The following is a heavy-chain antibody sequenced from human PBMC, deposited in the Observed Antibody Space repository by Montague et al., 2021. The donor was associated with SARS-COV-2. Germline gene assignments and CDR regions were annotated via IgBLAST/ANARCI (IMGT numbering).Heavy chain of an antibody. Sequence: PALVKPTQTLTLTCAVSGFSLNTDGVGMAWLRPPPGKPLEWLQLIFWDGEQRYSPPLKTRVTITKATSRNRVVLTMTNLDPVDAATYYCARRYDFHRADAFDVWGQGTLVSVSS. CDR1: GFSLNTDGVG. J-gene: IGHJ3*01. CDR2: IFWDGEQ. D-gene: IGHD3-3*01. V-gene: IGHV2-5*02. CDR3: ARRYDFHRADAFDV.